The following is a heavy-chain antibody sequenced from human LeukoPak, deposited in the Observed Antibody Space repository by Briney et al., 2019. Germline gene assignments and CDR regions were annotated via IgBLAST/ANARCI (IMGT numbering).Heavy chain of an antibody. J-gene: IGHJ4*02. CDR2: ISGSDGST. Sequence: GGSLRLSCAASELTLRNAWMDRVRQAPGKGLEWVSAISGSDGSTYYADSVKGRFTISRDNSKNTLYLQMNNLRADDTARYYCTRDLTGTTWSENDYWGQGTLVTISS. D-gene: IGHD6-13*01. CDR3: TRDLTGTTWSENDY. CDR1: ELTLRNAW. V-gene: IGHV3-23*01.